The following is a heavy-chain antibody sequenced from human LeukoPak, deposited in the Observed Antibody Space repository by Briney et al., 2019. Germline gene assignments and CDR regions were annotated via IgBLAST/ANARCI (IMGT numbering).Heavy chain of an antibody. D-gene: IGHD6-19*01. V-gene: IGHV4-34*01. CDR3: ARGQISSSGWFGLGNWFDP. J-gene: IGHJ5*02. CDR1: GGSFSGYY. CDR2: INHSGST. Sequence: SETLSLTCAVYGGSFSGYYWSWIRQPPGEGLEWIGEINHSGSTNYNPSLKSRVTISVDTSKNQFSLKLSSVTAADTAVYYCARGQISSSGWFGLGNWFDPWGQGTLVTVSS.